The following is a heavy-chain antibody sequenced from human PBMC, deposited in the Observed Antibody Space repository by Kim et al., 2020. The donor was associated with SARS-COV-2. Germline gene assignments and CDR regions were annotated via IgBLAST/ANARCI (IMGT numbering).Heavy chain of an antibody. J-gene: IGHJ6*02. V-gene: IGHV5-10-1*01. CDR2: IDPSDSYT. Sequence: GESLKISCKGSGYSFTSYWISWVRQMPGKGLEWMGRIDPSDSYTNYSPSFQGHVTISADKSISTAYLQWSSLKASDTAMYYCARRSLGIAAAGYYYYGMHVCGQGTPGTVSS. D-gene: IGHD6-13*01. CDR3: ARRSLGIAAAGYYYYGMHV. CDR1: GYSFTSYW.